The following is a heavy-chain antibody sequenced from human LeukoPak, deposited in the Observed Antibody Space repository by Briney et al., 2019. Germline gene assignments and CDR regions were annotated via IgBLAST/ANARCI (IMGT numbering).Heavy chain of an antibody. CDR2: IYYSGST. CDR3: ARSLPGSGAYYFDY. J-gene: IGHJ4*02. CDR1: GGSISSYY. Sequence: SETLSLTCTVSGGSISSYYWSWIRQPPGKGLEWIGYIYYSGSTNYNPSLKSRVTISVDTSKNQFSLKLSSVTAADTAVYYCARSLPGSGAYYFDYWGQGTLVTVSS. D-gene: IGHD3-10*01. V-gene: IGHV4-59*08.